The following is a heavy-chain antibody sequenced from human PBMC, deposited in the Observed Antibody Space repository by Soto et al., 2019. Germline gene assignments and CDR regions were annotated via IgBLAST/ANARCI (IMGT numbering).Heavy chain of an antibody. D-gene: IGHD1-1*01. Sequence: EVQLVESGGGLVQPGGSLTLSCAASGFTFSRNWMSWVRQAPGKGLEWVANIKEDGSAKYYADAVKGRFTLSRDNVENSPYLQMNSLRAEAAAVYYCARDGDGYPAWGQGTLVTVSS. V-gene: IGHV3-7*01. CDR3: ARDGDGYPA. J-gene: IGHJ5*02. CDR2: IKEDGSAK. CDR1: GFTFSRNW.